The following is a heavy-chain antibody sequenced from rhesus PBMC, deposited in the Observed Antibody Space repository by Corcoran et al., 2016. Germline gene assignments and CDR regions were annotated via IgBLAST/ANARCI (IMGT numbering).Heavy chain of an antibody. Sequence: QLQLQESGPGLVKPSETLSVTCAVSGGSISSSYWSWIRQAPGKGLEWIGYIYGSGSSTNYNPSLKSRVTLSVDTSKNQLSLKLSSVTTADTAVYYCAREGYYDSGYYDYWGQGVLVTVSS. CDR2: IYGSGSST. J-gene: IGHJ4*01. V-gene: IGHV4-169*02. CDR3: AREGYYDSGYYDY. D-gene: IGHD3-28*01. CDR1: GGSISSSY.